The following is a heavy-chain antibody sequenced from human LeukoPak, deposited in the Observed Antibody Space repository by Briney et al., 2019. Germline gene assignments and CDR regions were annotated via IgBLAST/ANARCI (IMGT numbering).Heavy chain of an antibody. D-gene: IGHD3-10*01. CDR3: ARDPLWFGEAVFDY. J-gene: IGHJ4*02. CDR2: FSHSGST. CDR1: GGSINSGGYY. Sequence: PSQTLSLTCTVSGGSINSGGYYWTWIRQPPGEGLEWIAYFSHSGSTFYNPSLKSRVTISLDTSKNQFSLNLRSVTAADTAVYYCARDPLWFGEAVFDYWGQGTLVTVSS. V-gene: IGHV4-30-2*01.